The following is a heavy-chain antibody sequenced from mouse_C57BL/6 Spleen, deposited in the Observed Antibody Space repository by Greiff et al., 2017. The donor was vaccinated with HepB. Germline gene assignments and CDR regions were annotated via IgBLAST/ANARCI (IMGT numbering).Heavy chain of an antibody. V-gene: IGHV1-82*01. D-gene: IGHD2-4*01. J-gene: IGHJ3*01. CDR3: AAVYYDYGFAY. Sequence: VQLQQSGPELVKPGASVKISCKASGYAFSSSWMNWVKQRPGKGLEWIGRIYPGDGDTNYNGKFKGKATLTADKSSSTAYMQLSSLTSEDSAVYFCAAVYYDYGFAYWGQGTLVTVSA. CDR1: GYAFSSSW. CDR2: IYPGDGDT.